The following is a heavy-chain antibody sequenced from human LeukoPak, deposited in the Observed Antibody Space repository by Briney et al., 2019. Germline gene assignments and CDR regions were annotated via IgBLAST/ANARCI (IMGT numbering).Heavy chain of an antibody. V-gene: IGHV3-23*01. CDR2: ISDSGGST. CDR1: GFTFSSYA. CDR3: ARRAAGYYDSSAYYNY. Sequence: GGSLRLSCAASGFTFSSYAMSWVRQAPGKGLEWVSAISDSGGSTYYADSVKGRFTISRDNSKNTLYLQMNSLRAEDTAVYYCARRAAGYYDSSAYYNYWGQGTLVTVSS. J-gene: IGHJ4*02. D-gene: IGHD3-22*01.